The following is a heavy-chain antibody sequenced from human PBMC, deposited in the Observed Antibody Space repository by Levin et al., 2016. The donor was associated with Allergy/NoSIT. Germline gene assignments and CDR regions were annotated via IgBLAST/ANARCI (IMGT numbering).Heavy chain of an antibody. CDR3: ANRVFELPFDY. CDR1: GITVNSYA. CDR2: ISISGGRT. Sequence: GGSLRLSCAVSGITVNSYAMSWVRQAPGKGLEWVSGISISGGRTSYTDSVKGRFTISRDNSKNTLYLHMNSLRAEDTAVYYCANRVFELPFDYWGQGTLVTVSS. J-gene: IGHJ4*02. V-gene: IGHV3-23*01. D-gene: IGHD1-26*01.